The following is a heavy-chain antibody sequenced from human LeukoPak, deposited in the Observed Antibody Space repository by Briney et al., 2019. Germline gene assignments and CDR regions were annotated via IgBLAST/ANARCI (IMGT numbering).Heavy chain of an antibody. J-gene: IGHJ4*02. CDR1: VGSFSGYY. V-gene: IGHV4-34*01. CDR3: ARGLARCYPRVPFDD. D-gene: IGHD3-16*02. CDR2: INLSGST. Sequence: SETLSLTCAVYVGSFSGYYWSWIRQFPGKGLEWIWEINLSGSTKYNPSLKRRVTISVETSKNQFSLNLSSVTAEDTAVYYCARGLARCYPRVPFDDWGQGTMVIVSS.